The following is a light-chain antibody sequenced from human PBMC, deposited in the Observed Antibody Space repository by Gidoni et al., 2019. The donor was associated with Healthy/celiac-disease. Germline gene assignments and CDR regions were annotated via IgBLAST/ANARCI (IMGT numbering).Light chain of an antibody. Sequence: EIVMTQSPATLSVSPGERATLSCRASQSVSSNLAWYQQKPGQAPRLLVYGASTRATGIPARFSGSWSWTEFFLTISSLQSEDFAVYYCQQYNNWPPYTFXQXTKLEIK. CDR1: QSVSSN. J-gene: IGKJ2*01. CDR3: QQYNNWPPYT. CDR2: GAS. V-gene: IGKV3-15*01.